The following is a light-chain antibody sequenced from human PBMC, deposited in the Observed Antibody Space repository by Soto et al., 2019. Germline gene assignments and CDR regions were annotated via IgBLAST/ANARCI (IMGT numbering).Light chain of an antibody. CDR1: SSDVGGYNY. J-gene: IGLJ1*01. Sequence: QSALTQPASVSGSPGQSITISCTGTSSDVGGYNYVSWYQQYPGKAPKLMIYEVSNRPSGVSSRFSGSKSGNTASLTISGLQAEDEADYYCSSYTSSTLYVFGTGTQLTVL. CDR2: EVS. V-gene: IGLV2-14*01. CDR3: SSYTSSTLYV.